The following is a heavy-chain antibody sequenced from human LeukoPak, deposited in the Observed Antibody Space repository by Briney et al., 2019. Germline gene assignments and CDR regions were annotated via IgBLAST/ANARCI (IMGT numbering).Heavy chain of an antibody. J-gene: IGHJ4*02. D-gene: IGHD3-22*01. CDR3: AKEAYYDDSSGTYFDY. V-gene: IGHV1-18*01. CDR2: ISAYNGNT. CDR1: GYTFTSYG. Sequence: ASVKVSCKASGYTFTSYGISWVRQAPGQGLEWMGWISAYNGNTNYAQKLQGRVTMTTDTSTSTAYMELRSLRSDDTAVYYCAKEAYYDDSSGTYFDYWGQGTLVTVSS.